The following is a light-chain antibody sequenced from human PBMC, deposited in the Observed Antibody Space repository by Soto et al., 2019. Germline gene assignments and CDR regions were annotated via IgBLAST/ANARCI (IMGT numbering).Light chain of an antibody. J-gene: IGLJ3*02. CDR2: EVN. CDR3: SSYAGSNNLV. V-gene: IGLV2-8*01. CDR1: SSDIGGYNY. Sequence: QSALTQPPSASGSPGQSVTISCTGTSSDIGGYNYVSWYQQHPDKAPKLMIYEVNKRPSGVPDRFSGSKSGNTASLTVSGLQAEDEADYYCSSYAGSNNLVFGGGTKLAVL.